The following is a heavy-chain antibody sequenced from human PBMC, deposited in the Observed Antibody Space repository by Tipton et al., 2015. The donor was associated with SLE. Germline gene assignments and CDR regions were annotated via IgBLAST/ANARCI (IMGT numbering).Heavy chain of an antibody. CDR1: GGSISSHY. CDR3: ARQWRRSAFDI. D-gene: IGHD3-3*01. J-gene: IGHJ3*02. Sequence: TLSLTCTVSGGSISSHYWSWSRQPPGEGLEWIGSIYYSGSTYYNPSLKSRVTISVDTSKNQFSLKLSSVTAADTAVYYCARQWRRSAFDIWGQGTMVTVSS. V-gene: IGHV4-39*01. CDR2: IYYSGST.